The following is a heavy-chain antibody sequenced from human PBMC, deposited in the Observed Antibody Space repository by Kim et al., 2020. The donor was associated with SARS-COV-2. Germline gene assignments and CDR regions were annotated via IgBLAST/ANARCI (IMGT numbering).Heavy chain of an antibody. V-gene: IGHV3-33*05. Sequence: GGSLRLSCAASGFTFSSYGMHWVRQAPGKGLEWVAVISYDGSNKYYADSVKGRFTISRDNSKNTLYLQMKSLRAEDTAVYYCASPTFDSSDQGGGAVDI. CDR3: ASPTFDSSDQGGGAVDI. CDR2: ISYDGSNK. J-gene: IGHJ3*02. D-gene: IGHD6-25*01. CDR1: GFTFSSYG.